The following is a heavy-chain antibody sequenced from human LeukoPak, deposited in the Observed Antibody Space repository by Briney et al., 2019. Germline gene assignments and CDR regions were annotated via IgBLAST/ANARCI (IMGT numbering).Heavy chain of an antibody. V-gene: IGHV3-23*01. J-gene: IGHJ4*02. CDR1: GFTFSSYA. CDR2: ISGSGGST. D-gene: IGHD3-22*01. Sequence: GGSLRLSCAASGFTFSSYAMSWVRQAPGKGLEWVSAISGSGGSTYYADSVKGRFTISRDNSKNTLYLQMNSLRAEDTAVYYCAKVLDYDSSGYYYVGPYDYWGQGTLVTVSS. CDR3: AKVLDYDSSGYYYVGPYDY.